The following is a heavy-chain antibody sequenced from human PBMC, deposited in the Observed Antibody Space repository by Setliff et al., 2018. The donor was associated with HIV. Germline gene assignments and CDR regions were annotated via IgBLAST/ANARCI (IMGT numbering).Heavy chain of an antibody. CDR1: VGTFSSYA. J-gene: IGHJ4*02. Sequence: ASVKVSCKVSVGTFSSYAMHWLRQAPGQRLEWMGWINAGNGNTRYSQEFQGRVTITRDTSASTAYMELSSLRSEDTAVYYCARARRMALHPGPGGYSSSSVGLDYWGQGTLVTVSS. CDR2: INAGNGNT. CDR3: ARARRMALHPGPGGYSSSSVGLDY. D-gene: IGHD6-6*01. V-gene: IGHV1-3*03.